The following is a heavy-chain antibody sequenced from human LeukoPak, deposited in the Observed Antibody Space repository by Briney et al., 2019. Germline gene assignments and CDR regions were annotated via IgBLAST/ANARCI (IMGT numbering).Heavy chain of an antibody. CDR3: ARSTVAQGAFDI. Sequence: PSETLSLTCAVYGGSFSGYYWSWIRQPPGKGLGWIGEINHSGSTNYNPSLKSRVTISVDTSKNQFSLKLSSVTAADTAVYYCARSTVAQGAFDIWGKGTMVTVSS. J-gene: IGHJ3*02. D-gene: IGHD6-19*01. CDR2: INHSGST. CDR1: GGSFSGYY. V-gene: IGHV4-34*01.